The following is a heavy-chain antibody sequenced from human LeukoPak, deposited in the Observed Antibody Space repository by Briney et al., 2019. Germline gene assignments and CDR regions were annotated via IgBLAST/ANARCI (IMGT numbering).Heavy chain of an antibody. Sequence: PSETLSLTCTVSGGSISSYYWSLIRQPAGKGLEWIGRIYTSGSTNYNPSLKSRVTMSVDTSKNQFSLKLSSVTAADTAVYYCARDNSNYVGYYYGMDVWGQGTTVTVSS. J-gene: IGHJ6*02. D-gene: IGHD4-11*01. V-gene: IGHV4-4*07. CDR3: ARDNSNYVGYYYGMDV. CDR2: IYTSGST. CDR1: GGSISSYY.